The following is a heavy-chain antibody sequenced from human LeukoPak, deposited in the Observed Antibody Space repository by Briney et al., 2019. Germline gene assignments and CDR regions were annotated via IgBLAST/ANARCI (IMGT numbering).Heavy chain of an antibody. CDR1: GYNFTNYG. CDR2: ISAYSGDT. D-gene: IGHD4-17*01. V-gene: IGHV1-18*01. Sequence: GASVKVSCKASGYNFTNYGISWVRQAPGQELEWMGWISAYSGDTNYAQKLQGRLTMTTDTSPSTAYLELRSLTSDDTAVYYCARAPSFGDYGGDYWGQGTLVTVSS. CDR3: ARAPSFGDYGGDY. J-gene: IGHJ4*02.